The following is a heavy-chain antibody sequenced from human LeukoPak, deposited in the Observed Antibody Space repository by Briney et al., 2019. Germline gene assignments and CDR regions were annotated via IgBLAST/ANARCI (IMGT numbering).Heavy chain of an antibody. Sequence: GRSLRLSCSPSALTFINYWMHSVRQAPGKGLGCVSDINNDVSRTSYTDSAKGRFTMSRDNAKNTLYLQINSLRAEDTAVYYRVRDLGYDRRPYWQKYFDSWGPGTLVTVSA. D-gene: IGHD3-22*01. CDR2: INNDVSRT. CDR3: VRDLGYDRRPYWQKYFDS. V-gene: IGHV3-74*01. J-gene: IGHJ4*01. CDR1: ALTFINYW.